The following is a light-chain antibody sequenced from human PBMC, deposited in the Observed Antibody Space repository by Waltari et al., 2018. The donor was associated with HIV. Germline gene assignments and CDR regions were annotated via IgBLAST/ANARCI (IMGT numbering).Light chain of an antibody. CDR3: QVWESSTDHWV. V-gene: IGLV3-21*02. Sequence: SYVLTQPPSVSVAPGQTARITCGGDNIGSESVHWYQQKPGQAPLLLVYDESDRPSGIPERFSGSNAGNTATLTSRRVEAGDEADYYCQVWESSTDHWVFGGGTKLTV. CDR2: DES. J-gene: IGLJ3*02. CDR1: NIGSES.